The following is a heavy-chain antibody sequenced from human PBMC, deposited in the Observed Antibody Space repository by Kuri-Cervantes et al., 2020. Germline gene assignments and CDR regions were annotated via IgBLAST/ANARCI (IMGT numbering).Heavy chain of an antibody. CDR2: IYSGGST. Sequence: GGSLRLSCAASGFTVSSNYMGWVRQAPGKGLEWVSVIYSGGSTYYADSVKGRFTISRDNSKNTLYLQMNSLRAEDTAVYYCARTQTNTAMGRNAFDIWGQGTMVTVSS. J-gene: IGHJ3*02. CDR1: GFTVSSNY. CDR3: ARTQTNTAMGRNAFDI. D-gene: IGHD5-18*01. V-gene: IGHV3-53*01.